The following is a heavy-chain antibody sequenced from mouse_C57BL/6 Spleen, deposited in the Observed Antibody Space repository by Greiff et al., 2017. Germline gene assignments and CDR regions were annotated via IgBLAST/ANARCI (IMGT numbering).Heavy chain of an antibody. CDR2: IWSGGST. J-gene: IGHJ2*01. V-gene: IGHV2-4*01. D-gene: IGHD1-1*01. CDR3: AKNRGTTVVASYYFDY. CDR1: GFSLTSYG. Sequence: VQVVESGPGLVQPSQSLSITCTVSGFSLTSYGVHWVRQPPGKGLEWLGVIWSGGSTDYNAAFISRLSISKDNSKSQVFFKMNSLQADDTAIYYCAKNRGTTVVASYYFDYWGQGTTLTVSS.